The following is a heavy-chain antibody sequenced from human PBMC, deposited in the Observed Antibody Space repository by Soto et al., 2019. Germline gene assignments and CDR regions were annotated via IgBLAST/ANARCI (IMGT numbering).Heavy chain of an antibody. CDR3: ARDRLVPYGYGMDV. D-gene: IGHD2-2*01. CDR2: IWFDGSKK. J-gene: IGHJ6*02. CDR1: GFTFRSYG. Sequence: QMQLVESGGGVVQPGRSLRLSCAASGFTFRSYGIHWVRPAPGKGLGWVALIWFDGSKKYYVDSVKGRFAVSRDNSKNTLYLQMNSMRVEETAVYYCARDRLVPYGYGMDVWGQGTTVTVSS. V-gene: IGHV3-33*01.